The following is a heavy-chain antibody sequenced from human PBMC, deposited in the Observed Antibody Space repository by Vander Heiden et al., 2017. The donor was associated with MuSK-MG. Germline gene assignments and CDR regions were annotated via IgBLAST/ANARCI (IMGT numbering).Heavy chain of an antibody. J-gene: IGHJ3*02. D-gene: IGHD3-10*01. CDR3: IKGYGSCLTEAFDI. Sequence: EVQLVEFGGGLVQPGRSLRLSCPASGFVCDAYAIHWVREAPGKGREWVSGLSWLSGSIGYADSVKGRFTISRDNAKNSLYLQMKSLRAEDTALYYCIKGYGSCLTEAFDIWGQGTMVTVSS. V-gene: IGHV3-9*01. CDR2: LSWLSGSI. CDR1: GFVCDAYA.